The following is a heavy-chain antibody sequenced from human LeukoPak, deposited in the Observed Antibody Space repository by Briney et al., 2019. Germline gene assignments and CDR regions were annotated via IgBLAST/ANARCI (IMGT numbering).Heavy chain of an antibody. D-gene: IGHD3-10*01. CDR1: GGSISSSSYY. J-gene: IGHJ5*02. Sequence: SETLSLTCTVSGGSISSSSYYWGWIRQPPGKGLEWIGSIYYSGSTYYNPSLKSRVTISVDTSKNQFSLKLNSVTAADTAVYYCARAGDYYGSGSYYDNWFDPWGQGTLVTVSS. CDR3: ARAGDYYGSGSYYDNWFDP. V-gene: IGHV4-39*07. CDR2: IYYSGST.